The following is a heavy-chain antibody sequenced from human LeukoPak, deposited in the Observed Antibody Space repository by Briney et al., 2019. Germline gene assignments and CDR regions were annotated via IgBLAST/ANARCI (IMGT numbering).Heavy chain of an antibody. CDR1: GFTFSSYA. Sequence: GGSLRLSCAASGFTFSSYAMSWRRQAPGEGREWGSGISGSGSSTYYADSVKGRFTISRDKSKNTLYMQMNSLRAEDTAVYCCAKDPRLLMTTRGNWFDPWGQGTLVTVSS. J-gene: IGHJ5*02. V-gene: IGHV3-23*01. CDR3: AKDPRLLMTTRGNWFDP. CDR2: ISGSGSST. D-gene: IGHD5-24*01.